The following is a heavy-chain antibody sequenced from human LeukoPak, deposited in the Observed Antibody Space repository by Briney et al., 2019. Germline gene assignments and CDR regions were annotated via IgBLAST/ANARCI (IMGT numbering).Heavy chain of an antibody. CDR1: GFTFRTMW. CDR2: IKDETDGGTT. Sequence: NPGGSLRLSCAASGFTFRTMWMSWVRLAPGKGLEWVGRIKDETDGGTTDYAASVKGRFTISRDDSKNTLFLQMNSLRVGDTAVYYCTTGHYWGQGAQVIVSS. V-gene: IGHV3-15*01. CDR3: TTGHY. J-gene: IGHJ4*02.